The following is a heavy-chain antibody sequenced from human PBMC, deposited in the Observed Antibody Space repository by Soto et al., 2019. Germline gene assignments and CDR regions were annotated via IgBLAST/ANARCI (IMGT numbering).Heavy chain of an antibody. CDR2: FDPEDGEK. J-gene: IGHJ6*02. CDR3: ATSLDSIALSGMDV. CDR1: GYTLTELS. V-gene: IGHV1-24*01. Sequence: ASVKVSCKVSGYTLTELSMHWVRQAPGKGLEWMGGFDPEDGEKIYAQKFQGRVTMTEDTSTDTAYMEPSSLRSEDTAVYYCATSLDSIALSGMDVWGQGTTVTVSS. D-gene: IGHD4-4*01.